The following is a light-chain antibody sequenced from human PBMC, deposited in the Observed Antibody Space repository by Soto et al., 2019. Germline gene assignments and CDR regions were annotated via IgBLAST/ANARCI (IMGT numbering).Light chain of an antibody. Sequence: QSALTQPASVSGSPGQSITISCTGSSSDVGRYNIVSWYQQHPGKAPKLMIYEGSQRPSGVSDRFSGSKSDKTASLTISGLQADDEADYYCSSYRNTNTLVVFGGGTKLTVL. CDR3: SSYRNTNTLVV. CDR1: SSDVGRYNI. CDR2: EGS. J-gene: IGLJ3*02. V-gene: IGLV2-14*02.